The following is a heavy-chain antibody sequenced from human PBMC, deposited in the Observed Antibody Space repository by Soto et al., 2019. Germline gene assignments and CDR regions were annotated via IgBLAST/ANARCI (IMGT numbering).Heavy chain of an antibody. CDR2: INPNSGAT. CDR1: GYTXSDYY. Sequence: GXSXKVSFKAAGYTXSDYYRYLLRQAPGHGLEWMGWINPNSGATNYAHNFQGRVTMTRDTSIRAAYMELSRLSSDDTAVYYCAKDQGGYMVSGMDVWGQGTTGTVSS. V-gene: IGHV1-2*02. CDR3: AKDQGGYMVSGMDV. J-gene: IGHJ6*02. D-gene: IGHD2-2*02.